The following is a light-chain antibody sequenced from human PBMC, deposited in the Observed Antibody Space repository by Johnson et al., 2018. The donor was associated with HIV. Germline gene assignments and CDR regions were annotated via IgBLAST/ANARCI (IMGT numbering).Light chain of an antibody. Sequence: QSVLTKPPSVSAAPGQKVTVSCSGSSSNIGTNDVSWYQQFPGAAPKLLIYENNKRPSGIPDRFSGSKSGTSATLGITGLQTGDEADYYCATWDRSLTIGGGFGTGTKVTVL. CDR3: ATWDRSLTIGGG. CDR1: SSNIGTND. J-gene: IGLJ1*01. V-gene: IGLV1-51*02. CDR2: ENN.